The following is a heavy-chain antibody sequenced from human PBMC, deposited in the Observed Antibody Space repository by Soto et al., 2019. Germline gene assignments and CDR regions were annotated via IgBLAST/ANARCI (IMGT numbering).Heavy chain of an antibody. V-gene: IGHV1-8*01. CDR1: GYTFTSYD. Sequence: GASVKVSCKASGYTFTSYDINWVRQATGQGLEWMGWMNPNSGNTGYAQKFQGRVTMTRNTSISTAYMELSSLRSEDTAVYYCVTSAAGNLYYYYYYMDVWGKGTTVNVS. CDR2: MNPNSGNT. D-gene: IGHD6-13*01. CDR3: VTSAAGNLYYYYYYMDV. J-gene: IGHJ6*03.